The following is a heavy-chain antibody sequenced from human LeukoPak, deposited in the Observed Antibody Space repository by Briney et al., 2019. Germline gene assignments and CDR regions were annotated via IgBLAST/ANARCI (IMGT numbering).Heavy chain of an antibody. CDR1: GFTFSSYA. Sequence: QPGGSLRLSCAASGFTFSSYAMHWVRQAPGKGLEYVSAISSDGFRTYYANSVQGRFTISRDNSKNTLYLQIGSLRAEDMAVYYCARAGYCSGGSCYGSDYWGQGTLVSVSS. D-gene: IGHD2-15*01. J-gene: IGHJ4*02. CDR3: ARAGYCSGGSCYGSDY. V-gene: IGHV3-64*01. CDR2: ISSDGFRT.